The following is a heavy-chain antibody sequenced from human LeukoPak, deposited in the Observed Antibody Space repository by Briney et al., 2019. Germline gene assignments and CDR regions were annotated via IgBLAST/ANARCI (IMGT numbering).Heavy chain of an antibody. CDR3: VIRGHAFDI. V-gene: IGHV4-39*01. CDR1: GGSISSGSYY. CDR2: IYYSGST. Sequence: SQTLSLTCTVSGGSISSGSYYWSWIRQPPGKGLEWIGSIYYSGSTYYNPSLKSRVTISVDTSKNQFSLKLSSVTAADTAVYYCVIRGHAFDIWGQGTMVTVSS. J-gene: IGHJ3*02. D-gene: IGHD3-10*01.